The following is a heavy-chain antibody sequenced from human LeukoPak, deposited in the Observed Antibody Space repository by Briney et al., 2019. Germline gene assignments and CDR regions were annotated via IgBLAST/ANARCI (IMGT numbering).Heavy chain of an antibody. J-gene: IGHJ4*02. D-gene: IGHD3-9*01. CDR2: ISSSSSYI. Sequence: GGSLRLSCAASGFTFSSYGMSWVRQAPGKGLEWVSSISSSSSYIYYADSVKGRFTISRDNAKNSLYLQMNSLRAEDTAVYYCAREQILTGYYGAYGFWGQGTLVTVSS. V-gene: IGHV3-21*01. CDR1: GFTFSSYG. CDR3: AREQILTGYYGAYGF.